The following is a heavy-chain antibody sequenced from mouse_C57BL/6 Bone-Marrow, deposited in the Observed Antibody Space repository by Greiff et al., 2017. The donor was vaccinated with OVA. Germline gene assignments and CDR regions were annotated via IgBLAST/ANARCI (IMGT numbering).Heavy chain of an antibody. J-gene: IGHJ2*01. CDR1: GYTFTSYW. CDR2: IHPNSGST. CDR3: ASYYGSRGDY. D-gene: IGHD1-1*01. V-gene: IGHV1-64*01. Sequence: QVQLQQSGAELVKPGASVKLSCKASGYTFTSYWMHWVKQRPGQGLEWIGMIHPNSGSTNYNEKFKSKATLTVDKSSSTAYMQLSSLTSEDSAVYYCASYYGSRGDYWGQGTTLTVSS.